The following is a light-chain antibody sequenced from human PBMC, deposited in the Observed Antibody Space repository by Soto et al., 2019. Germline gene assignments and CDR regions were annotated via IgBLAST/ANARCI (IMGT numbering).Light chain of an antibody. CDR2: EVS. Sequence: QSALTQPASVSGSPGQSITISCTGTSSDVSGYNYVSWYQHHPGNAPKLIIYEVSNRPSGVSNRFSGSKSANTASLTISGLQADDGADYYCSSYTSSGTYVFGIGTRSPS. CDR3: SSYTSSGTYV. CDR1: SSDVSGYNY. V-gene: IGLV2-14*01. J-gene: IGLJ1*01.